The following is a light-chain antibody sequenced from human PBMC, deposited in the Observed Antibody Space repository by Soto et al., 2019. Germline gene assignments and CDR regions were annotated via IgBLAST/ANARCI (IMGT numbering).Light chain of an antibody. Sequence: DIVMTQSPDSLAVSLGERATINCKSSQSVFYTSNNKKNLAWYQHKPGQPAKLLISWASTRESGVPDRFSVSGSGTKFTLTISSVKGEDVAVYYCQKYYSNPLTFGGGTKVEI. J-gene: IGKJ4*01. CDR1: QSVFYTSNNKKN. V-gene: IGKV4-1*01. CDR2: WAS. CDR3: QKYYSNPLT.